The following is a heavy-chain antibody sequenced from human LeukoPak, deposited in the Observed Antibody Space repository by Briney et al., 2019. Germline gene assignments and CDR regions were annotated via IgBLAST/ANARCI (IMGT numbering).Heavy chain of an antibody. V-gene: IGHV3-74*01. CDR1: GFTFSSYW. D-gene: IGHD1-14*01. CDR2: INPGGGSI. J-gene: IGHJ4*02. Sequence: SGESLRLSCAASGFTFSSYWMHWVRQVPGKGLVWVARINPGGGSITYADSVKGRFTISRDNAKNTLYLQMDSLRAEDTGVYYCARSNQADDYWGQGTLVTVSS. CDR3: ARSNQADDY.